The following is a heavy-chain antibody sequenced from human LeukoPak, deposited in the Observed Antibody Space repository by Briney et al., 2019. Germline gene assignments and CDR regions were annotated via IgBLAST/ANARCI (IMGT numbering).Heavy chain of an antibody. CDR2: INHSGST. V-gene: IGHV4-34*01. Sequence: PAETLSLTCAVYGESFSGYYWIWIRQSPGKGLEWVGEINHSGSTNYNPSLESRVTMSVDQSKSLFALKVGYVAAADTALLFCAAQWLASNWFDPWRQGTQDTVPS. CDR3: AAQWLASNWFDP. D-gene: IGHD6-19*01. J-gene: IGHJ5*02. CDR1: GESFSGYY.